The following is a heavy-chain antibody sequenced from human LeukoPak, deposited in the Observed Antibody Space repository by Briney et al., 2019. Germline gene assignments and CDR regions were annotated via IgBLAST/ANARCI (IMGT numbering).Heavy chain of an antibody. Sequence: GGSLRLSCTASGFIFSNSGMHWVRQAPGKGLEWVSYIDYSGSSIYYADSVKGRFTISRDNAKNSLYLQMNSLRAEDTALYYCARAAVVASTLPAYWGQGTLVTVSS. CDR3: ARAAVVASTLPAY. V-gene: IGHV3-48*03. CDR1: GFIFSNSG. D-gene: IGHD2-15*01. J-gene: IGHJ1*01. CDR2: IDYSGSSI.